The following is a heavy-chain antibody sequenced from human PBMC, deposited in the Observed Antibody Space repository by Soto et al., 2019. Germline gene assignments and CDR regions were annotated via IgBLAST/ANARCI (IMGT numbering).Heavy chain of an antibody. CDR2: ISSSSSTI. D-gene: IGHD2-2*01. Sequence: PGGSLRLSCAASGFTFSSYSMNWVRQAPGKGLEWVSYISSSSSTIYYADSVKGRFTISRDNAKNSLYLQMNSLRDEDTAVYYCARRKGNIVVAPAAVHYYYYYGMDVWGQGTTVT. CDR1: GFTFSSYS. J-gene: IGHJ6*02. V-gene: IGHV3-48*02. CDR3: ARRKGNIVVAPAAVHYYYYYGMDV.